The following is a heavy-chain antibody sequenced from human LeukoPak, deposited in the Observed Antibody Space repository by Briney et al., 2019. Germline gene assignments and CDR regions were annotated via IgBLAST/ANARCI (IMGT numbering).Heavy chain of an antibody. D-gene: IGHD6-19*01. J-gene: IGHJ4*02. CDR1: GYTFTGYY. CDR3: ARVYSSGWSHLDY. V-gene: IGHV1-2*02. CDR2: INPNSGDT. Sequence: ASVKVSCKASGYTFTGYYMHWVRQAPGQGLEWMGWINPNSGDTNYSQKFQGRVSMTRDTSINTAYMELSRLTSDDTAVYYCARVYSSGWSHLDYWGQGTLVTVSS.